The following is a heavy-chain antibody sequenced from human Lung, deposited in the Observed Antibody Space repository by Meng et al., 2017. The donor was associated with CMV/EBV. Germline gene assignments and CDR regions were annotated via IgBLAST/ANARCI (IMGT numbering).Heavy chain of an antibody. CDR1: GFSFSSYS. CDR2: ISSGSSTI. J-gene: IGHJ4*02. D-gene: IGHD3-22*01. V-gene: IGHV3-48*04. Sequence: GGSLRLXXVVSGFSFSSYSMNWVRQAPGKGLEWVSYISSGSSTIYYADSVKGRFTISRDNAKNSLYLQMNSLRAEDTAVYYCARGVGSSGYYPEDWGQGNXVNGYS. CDR3: ARGVGSSGYYPED.